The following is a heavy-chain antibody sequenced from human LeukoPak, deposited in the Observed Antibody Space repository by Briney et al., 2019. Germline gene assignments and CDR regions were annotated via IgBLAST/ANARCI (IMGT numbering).Heavy chain of an antibody. CDR1: GGSISSSSYY. V-gene: IGHV4-39*07. CDR2: IYYSGST. J-gene: IGHJ3*02. D-gene: IGHD3-22*01. Sequence: SETLSLTCTVSGGSISSSSYYWGWIRQPPGKGLEWIGSIYYSGSTYYNPSLKSRVTISVDTSKNQFSLKLSSVTAADTAVYYCARVPSGYYDSSGYRGTFFFDIWGQGTMVTVSS. CDR3: ARVPSGYYDSSGYRGTFFFDI.